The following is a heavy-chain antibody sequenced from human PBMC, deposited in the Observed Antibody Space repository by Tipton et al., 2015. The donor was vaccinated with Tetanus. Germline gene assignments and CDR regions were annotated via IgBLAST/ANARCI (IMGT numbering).Heavy chain of an antibody. Sequence: TLSLTCTVSGGSISSGGYYWSWIRQHPGKGLEWIGDIYNSGGTYYNPSLKSRGTLLVDTTKNQFSLELKSVTAADTAVYYCARDQARGARGWNYFDNWGQGSLVTVST. CDR3: ARDQARGARGWNYFDN. V-gene: IGHV4-31*03. CDR1: GGSISSGGYY. CDR2: IYNSGGT. J-gene: IGHJ4*02. D-gene: IGHD1-26*01.